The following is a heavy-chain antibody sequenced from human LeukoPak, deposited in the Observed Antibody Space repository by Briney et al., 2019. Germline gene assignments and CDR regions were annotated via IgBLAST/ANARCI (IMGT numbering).Heavy chain of an antibody. CDR2: INPNSGGT. CDR3: AREGQYCSGGSCYDDY. CDR1: GYTFTGYY. V-gene: IGHV1-2*02. D-gene: IGHD2-15*01. Sequence: ASVKVSCKASGYTFTGYYMHWVRQAPGQGLEWMGWINPNSGGTNYAQKFQGRATMTRDTSTSTAYMELRSLRSDDTAVYYCAREGQYCSGGSCYDDYWGQGTLVTVSS. J-gene: IGHJ4*02.